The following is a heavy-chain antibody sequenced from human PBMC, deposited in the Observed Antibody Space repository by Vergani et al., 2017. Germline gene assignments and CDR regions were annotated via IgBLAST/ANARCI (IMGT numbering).Heavy chain of an antibody. Sequence: QVQLQESGPGLVKPSETLSLTCTVSGGSITNNFWSWIRRPPGKGLEWIGYIHHSGATNSKSSLRSRVSISIDTSKSSFSLMLSSVTTADTAMYYCARMGGYADGDAFRIGYFDSWGPGSLVTVSS. J-gene: IGHJ4*02. CDR2: IHHSGAT. D-gene: IGHD3-16*01. V-gene: IGHV4-59*01. CDR1: GGSITNNF. CDR3: ARMGGYADGDAFRIGYFDS.